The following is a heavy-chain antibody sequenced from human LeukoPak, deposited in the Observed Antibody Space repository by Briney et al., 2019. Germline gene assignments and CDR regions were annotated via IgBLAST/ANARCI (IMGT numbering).Heavy chain of an antibody. Sequence: SETLSLTCSVSGGSIRSNSYWGWVRQPPGKGLEWIGTIDQNGNTYFDPSFQSRVTISIDTSKNQFSLRLNSITAADTAIYYCARDQVAAAGKVGPWGQGTQVTVSS. CDR2: IDQNGNT. D-gene: IGHD6-13*01. V-gene: IGHV4-39*02. J-gene: IGHJ5*02. CDR3: ARDQVAAAGKVGP. CDR1: GGSIRSNSY.